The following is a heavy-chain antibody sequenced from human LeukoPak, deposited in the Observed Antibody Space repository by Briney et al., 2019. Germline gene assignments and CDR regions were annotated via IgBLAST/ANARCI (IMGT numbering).Heavy chain of an antibody. Sequence: PGGTLRLSCAASGITFSSYGMSWVRQAPGKGLEWVSSISSTGGTTYYADSVKGRFTISRDNSKNTLYLQMNSLRAEDTAMYYCARDRRDGYNVLDYWGQGTLVTVSS. CDR1: GITFSSYG. CDR3: ARDRRDGYNVLDY. V-gene: IGHV3-23*01. D-gene: IGHD5-24*01. CDR2: ISSTGGTT. J-gene: IGHJ4*02.